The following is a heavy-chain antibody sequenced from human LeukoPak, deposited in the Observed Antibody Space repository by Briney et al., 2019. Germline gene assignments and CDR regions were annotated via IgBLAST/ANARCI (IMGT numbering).Heavy chain of an antibody. CDR3: ARDRGLRFLEWLSFDY. D-gene: IGHD3-3*01. CDR2: ISSSGSTI. J-gene: IGHJ4*02. V-gene: IGHV3-48*04. CDR1: GFTFSTYW. Sequence: PGGSLRLSCAASGFTFSTYWMSWVRQAPGKGLEWVSYISSSGSTIYYADSVKGRFTISRDNAKNSLYLQMNSLRAEDTAVYYCARDRGLRFLEWLSFDYWGQGTLVTVSS.